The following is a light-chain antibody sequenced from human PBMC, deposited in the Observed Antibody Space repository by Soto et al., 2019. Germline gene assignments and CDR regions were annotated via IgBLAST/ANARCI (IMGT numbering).Light chain of an antibody. CDR3: QQANSFPLT. CDR1: QGISSW. V-gene: IGKV1-12*01. J-gene: IGKJ4*01. Sequence: DLPMTQSPSSVSASVGDRVSITCRASQGISSWLAWYQQKPGRAPKLLIYTGSSLQSGVPSRFSGTGSGTDFTLTISSLQAEDVATYYCQQANSFPLTFGGGTKVEIK. CDR2: TGS.